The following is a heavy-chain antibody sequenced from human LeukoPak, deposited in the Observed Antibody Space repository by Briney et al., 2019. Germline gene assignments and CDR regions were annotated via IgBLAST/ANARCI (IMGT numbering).Heavy chain of an antibody. D-gene: IGHD7-27*01. CDR1: GFSFSRYW. J-gene: IGHJ6*03. V-gene: IGHV3-74*01. Sequence: GGSLRLSCAASGFSFSRYWMHWVRQAPGKGLVWVSYIDTEGSTTSYADSVKGRFTISRDNAKNSLYLQMNSLRAEDTAVYYCARGPSAGWGYYMDVWGKGTTVTISS. CDR2: IDTEGSTT. CDR3: ARGPSAGWGYYMDV.